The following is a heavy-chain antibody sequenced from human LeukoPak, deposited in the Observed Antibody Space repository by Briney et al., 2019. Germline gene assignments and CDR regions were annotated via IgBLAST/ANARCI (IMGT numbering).Heavy chain of an antibody. J-gene: IGHJ4*02. Sequence: PGGSLRLSCAASGFTFSSYAMSWVRQAPGKGLEWVSAISGSGGSTYYADSVKGRFTISRDNSKNTLYLQMNSLRAEDTAVYYCAKSLNVLRFLEWLLYLDYWGQGTLVTVSS. CDR3: AKSLNVLRFLEWLLYLDY. V-gene: IGHV3-23*01. CDR2: ISGSGGST. D-gene: IGHD3-3*01. CDR1: GFTFSSYA.